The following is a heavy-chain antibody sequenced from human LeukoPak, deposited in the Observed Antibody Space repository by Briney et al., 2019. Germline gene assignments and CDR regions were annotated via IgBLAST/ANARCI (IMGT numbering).Heavy chain of an antibody. J-gene: IGHJ4*02. CDR3: ARVRAPSFTQGGFDY. Sequence: ASVKVSCKTSGYTFTNFGISWVRQAPGQGPEWMGWINPNSGTTDYAQIFQGRVTMTRDTFISIAYMELSSLRSDDTAVYHCARVRAPSFTQGGFDYWGQGTLVTVSS. D-gene: IGHD3-16*01. CDR1: GYTFTNFG. V-gene: IGHV1-2*02. CDR2: INPNSGTT.